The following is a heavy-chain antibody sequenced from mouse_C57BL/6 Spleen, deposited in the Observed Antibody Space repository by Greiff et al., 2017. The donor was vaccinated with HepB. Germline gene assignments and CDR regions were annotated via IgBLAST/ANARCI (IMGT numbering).Heavy chain of an antibody. CDR3: TRQWDTSGFAY. D-gene: IGHD3-3*01. Sequence: EVQLVESGGDLVKPGGSLKLSCAASGFTFSSYGMSWVRQTPDKRLEWVATISSGGSYTYYPDSVKGRFTISRDNAKNTLYLQMSSLKSEDTAMYYCTRQWDTSGFAYWGQGTLVTVSA. V-gene: IGHV5-6*01. CDR2: ISSGGSYT. CDR1: GFTFSSYG. J-gene: IGHJ3*01.